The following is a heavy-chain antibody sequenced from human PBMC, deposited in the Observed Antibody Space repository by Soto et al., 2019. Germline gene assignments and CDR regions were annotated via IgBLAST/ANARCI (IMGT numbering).Heavy chain of an antibody. J-gene: IGHJ6*02. CDR3: ARDRGAGSSYPYYYYAMDG. CDR1: GGSINNYY. D-gene: IGHD3-10*01. Sequence: PSETLSLTCTVSGGSINNYYWTWIRQPPGEGLEWIGYIYNSGSTNYNPSLKSRVTISVDTSKNQFSLELRSVTAADTAVYFCARDRGAGSSYPYYYYAMDGWGQGTTVTVSS. CDR2: IYNSGST. V-gene: IGHV4-59*01.